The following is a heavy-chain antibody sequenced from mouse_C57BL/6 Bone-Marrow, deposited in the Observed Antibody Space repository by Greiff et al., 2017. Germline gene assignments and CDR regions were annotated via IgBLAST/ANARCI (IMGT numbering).Heavy chain of an antibody. CDR1: GFTFSNYW. V-gene: IGHV6-3*01. J-gene: IGHJ3*01. CDR2: IRLKSDNYAT. CDR3: TNAWFAY. Sequence: EVKVEESGGGLVQPGGSMKLSCVASGFTFSNYWMNWVRQSPAKGLEWVAQIRLKSDNYATPYAVSVKGRFTISRDDSKSSVYLQMNNLRAEDTGIYYCTNAWFAYWGQGTLVTVSA.